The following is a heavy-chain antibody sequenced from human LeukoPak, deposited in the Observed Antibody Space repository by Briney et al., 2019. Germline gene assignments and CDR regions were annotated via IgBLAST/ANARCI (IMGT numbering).Heavy chain of an antibody. J-gene: IGHJ4*02. D-gene: IGHD1-26*01. V-gene: IGHV3-7*01. CDR2: IKPDGSGK. Sequence: PGGSLRLSCAASGFTFSNCWMNWVRQAPGKGLEWVANIKPDGSGKFYVDSVQGRFTISRDNSKNTLYLQMNSPRPEDTAVYYCARKVGATYFDYWGQGTLVTVSS. CDR1: GFTFSNCW. CDR3: ARKVGATYFDY.